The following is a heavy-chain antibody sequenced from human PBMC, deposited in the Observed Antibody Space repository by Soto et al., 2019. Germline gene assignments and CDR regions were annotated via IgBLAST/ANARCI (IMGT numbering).Heavy chain of an antibody. J-gene: IGHJ6*02. Sequence: PGGSLRLSCAASGFTFSSYWMSWVRQAPGKGLEWVANIKQDGSEKYYVDSVKGRFTISRDNAKNSLYLQMNSLRAEDTAVYYCASLLVPAAIVPFYYYGMDVWGQGTTVTVSS. V-gene: IGHV3-7*01. D-gene: IGHD2-2*01. CDR3: ASLLVPAAIVPFYYYGMDV. CDR2: IKQDGSEK. CDR1: GFTFSSYW.